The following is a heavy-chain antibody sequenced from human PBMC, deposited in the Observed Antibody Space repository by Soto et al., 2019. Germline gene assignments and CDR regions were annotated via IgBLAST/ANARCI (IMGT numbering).Heavy chain of an antibody. CDR1: GGSISSGDYY. CDR2: IYYSGST. CDR3: ARRMPTGYSYGPASAPNLQNYGMDV. Sequence: SETLSLTCTVSGGSISSGDYYWIWIRHPPGKGLEWIGYIYYSGSTYYNPSLKSRVTISVDTSKNQFSLKLSSVTAADTAVYYCARRMPTGYSYGPASAPNLQNYGMDVWGQGTTVTVSS. V-gene: IGHV4-30-4*01. J-gene: IGHJ6*02. D-gene: IGHD5-18*01.